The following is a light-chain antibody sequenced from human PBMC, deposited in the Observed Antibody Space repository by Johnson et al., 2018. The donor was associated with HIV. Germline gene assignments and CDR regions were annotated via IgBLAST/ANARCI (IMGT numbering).Light chain of an antibody. CDR2: DNN. V-gene: IGLV1-51*01. Sequence: QSVLTQPPSVSVAPGQRVTISCSGSTSNFENYYVSWYQHLPGTAPKLLIYDNNKRPSGIPDRFSGSKSGTSATLGITGLQTGDEADYYCVTWDSSLSVYLFGTGTKVTVL. J-gene: IGLJ1*01. CDR3: VTWDSSLSVYL. CDR1: TSNFENYY.